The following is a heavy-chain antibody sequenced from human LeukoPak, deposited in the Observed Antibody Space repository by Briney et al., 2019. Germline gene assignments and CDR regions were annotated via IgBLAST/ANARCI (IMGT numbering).Heavy chain of an antibody. V-gene: IGHV3-48*03. CDR1: VFTFSSYE. Sequence: PGGSLRLSCAASVFTFSSYELNWVRPAPGKGLEWVSYISSSAGTICCADSVKGRYTISRDNARNSLYLQMNSLRAEDTAVYYCASSGSSRWVFFDYWGQGTLVTVSS. CDR3: ASSGSSRWVFFDY. D-gene: IGHD1-26*01. CDR2: ISSSAGTI. J-gene: IGHJ4*02.